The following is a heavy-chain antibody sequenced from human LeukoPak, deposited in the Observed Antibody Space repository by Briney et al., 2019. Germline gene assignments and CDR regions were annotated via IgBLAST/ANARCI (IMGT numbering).Heavy chain of an antibody. D-gene: IGHD1-26*01. CDR3: ARLSALWQWELLPYEFDY. J-gene: IGHJ4*02. V-gene: IGHV5-51*01. Sequence: GESLKISFKGAGYSFTSYWIGWGRQMPGKGLEWMGIIYPADSDTRYSPSFQGQVTISADKSIGTAYLQWSSLKASDTAMYYCARLSALWQWELLPYEFDYWGQGTLVTVSS. CDR1: GYSFTSYW. CDR2: IYPADSDT.